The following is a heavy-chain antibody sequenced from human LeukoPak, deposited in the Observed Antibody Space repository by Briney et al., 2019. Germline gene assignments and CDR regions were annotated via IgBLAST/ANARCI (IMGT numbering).Heavy chain of an antibody. D-gene: IGHD3-3*01. V-gene: IGHV4-59*01. CDR1: GGSINSYY. CDR3: ARNPRSGYFPHYHYYGMDV. J-gene: IGHJ6*02. CDR2: IYYSGTT. Sequence: SETLSLTCTVSGGSINSYYWSWIRQPPGKGLEWIAYIYYSGTTNYNPSLKSRVTISVDTSKNQFSLKLSSVTAADTAVYYCARNPRSGYFPHYHYYGMDVWGQGTTVTVSS.